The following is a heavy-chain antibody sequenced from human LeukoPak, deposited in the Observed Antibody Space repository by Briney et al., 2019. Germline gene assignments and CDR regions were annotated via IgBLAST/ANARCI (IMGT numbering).Heavy chain of an antibody. Sequence: GGSLRLSCATSGIIFSVYGMHWVRQAPGKGLEWMAFIRYDGSDKYYADSVKGRFTISRDNSKNTMYLQMNSLRAEDTAVYYCAKPRYSGSYYFDYWGQGTLVTVSS. D-gene: IGHD1-26*01. CDR1: GIIFSVYG. J-gene: IGHJ4*02. CDR2: IRYDGSDK. CDR3: AKPRYSGSYYFDY. V-gene: IGHV3-30*02.